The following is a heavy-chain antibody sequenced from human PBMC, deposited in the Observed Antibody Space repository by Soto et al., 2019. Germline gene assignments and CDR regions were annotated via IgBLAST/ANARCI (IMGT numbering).Heavy chain of an antibody. CDR3: ARGPFSWRSVGDYGDNYMDV. J-gene: IGHJ6*03. Sequence: GGSLRLSCDTSGFTFSNYVMTWVRQAPGRGLEWVSSISGSGDGRSYADSVKGRFTISRDNSKNTLYLQMNSLRAGDTAVYYCARGPFSWRSVGDYGDNYMDVWGKGTTVTVSS. CDR1: GFTFSNYV. CDR2: ISGSGDGR. V-gene: IGHV3-23*01. D-gene: IGHD4-17*01.